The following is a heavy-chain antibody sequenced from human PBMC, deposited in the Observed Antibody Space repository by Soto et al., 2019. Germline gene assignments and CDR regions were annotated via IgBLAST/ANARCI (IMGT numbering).Heavy chain of an antibody. CDR2: IWYDGSNK. V-gene: IGHV3-33*01. D-gene: IGHD3-3*01. Sequence: GGSLRLSCAASGFTFGSYGMHWVRQAPGKGLEWVAVIWYDGSNKYYADSVKGRFTISRDNSKNTLYLQMNSLRAEDTAVYYCARAARDYDFWSGYYTGYYYGTDVWGQGTTVTVSS. J-gene: IGHJ6*02. CDR3: ARAARDYDFWSGYYTGYYYGTDV. CDR1: GFTFGSYG.